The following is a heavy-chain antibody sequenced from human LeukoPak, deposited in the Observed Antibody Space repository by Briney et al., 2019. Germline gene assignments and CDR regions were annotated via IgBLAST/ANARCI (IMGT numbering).Heavy chain of an antibody. CDR3: ARLGTGSYYTPTD. V-gene: IGHV4-59*08. CDR1: GGSLSSYY. Sequence: SETLSLTCTVSGGSLSSYYWSWIRQPPGKGLEWIGYIFYSGSTNYNPSLKSRVTISADTSKNQFSLKLSFVTAADTAVYYCARLGTGSYYTPTDWGQGTLVTVSS. J-gene: IGHJ4*02. D-gene: IGHD3-10*01. CDR2: IFYSGST.